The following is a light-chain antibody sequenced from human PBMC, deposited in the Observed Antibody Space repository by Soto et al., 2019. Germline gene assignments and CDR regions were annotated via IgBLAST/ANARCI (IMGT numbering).Light chain of an antibody. CDR2: DVS. CDR1: SSDVGGYNY. CDR3: SSYTSSSTPV. J-gene: IGLJ1*01. V-gene: IGLV2-14*03. Sequence: QFVLTQPPSASESPGQSVTISCTGTSSDVGGYNYVSWYQQRPGKAPKLMIYDVSNRPSGVSNRFSGSKSGNTASLTISGLQAEDEADYYCSSYTSSSTPVFGTGTKVTVL.